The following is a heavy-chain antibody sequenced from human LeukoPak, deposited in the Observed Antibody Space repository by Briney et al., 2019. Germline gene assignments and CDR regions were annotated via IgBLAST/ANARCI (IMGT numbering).Heavy chain of an antibody. V-gene: IGHV4-61*08. Sequence: SETLSLTCTVSNDSISSGDYYWNWIRQPPGKGLEWIGYIYYSGSTNYNPSLKSRVTISVDTSKNQFSLKLSSVTAADTAVYYCARLRDYSSRTFDYWGQGTLVTVSS. J-gene: IGHJ4*02. CDR3: ARLRDYSSRTFDY. D-gene: IGHD4-11*01. CDR1: NDSISSGDYY. CDR2: IYYSGST.